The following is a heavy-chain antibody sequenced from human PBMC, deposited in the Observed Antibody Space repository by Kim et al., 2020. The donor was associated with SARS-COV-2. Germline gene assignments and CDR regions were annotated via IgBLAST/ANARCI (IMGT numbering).Heavy chain of an antibody. V-gene: IGHV3-7*01. D-gene: IGHD3-10*01. CDR3: LSKSRG. Sequence: GGSLRLSCAASGFTFSNYWMTWVHQAPGKGLEWVANIKQDGSLKTYVNSVRGRFTFSRANAKTSLYLQMNSLRVKDTGIYYCLSKSRGWGQGPLLTVPS. CDR1: GFTFSNYW. CDR2: IKQDGSLK. J-gene: IGHJ4*02.